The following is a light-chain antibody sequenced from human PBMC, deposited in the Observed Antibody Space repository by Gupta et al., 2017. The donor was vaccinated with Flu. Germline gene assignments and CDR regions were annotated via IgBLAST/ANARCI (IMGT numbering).Light chain of an antibody. J-gene: IGKJ1*01. Sequence: DLQLPQSPSSLPASVGDRVILTCRASQSISSYLNWYQQNPGEAPKLLIYAASSVTSRLASRCSSRSATADITIIISMLQPEDFATYCCQQSDSTPWTFGQGTKVEIK. CDR3: QQSDSTPWT. CDR2: AAS. CDR1: QSISSY. V-gene: IGKV1-39*01.